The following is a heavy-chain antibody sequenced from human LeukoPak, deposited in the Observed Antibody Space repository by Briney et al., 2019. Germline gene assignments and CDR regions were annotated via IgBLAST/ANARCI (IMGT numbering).Heavy chain of an antibody. V-gene: IGHV3-74*01. D-gene: IGHD1-7*01. Sequence: GGSLRLSCAASGFPFSSYWMHWVRQPPGKGLVWVSRINSDGSSTSYADAVKGRFTISRDNAKNTLYLRMNSLRAEDTAVYYCARGGLTGTTIPYFDYWGQGTLVTVSS. J-gene: IGHJ4*02. CDR1: GFPFSSYW. CDR2: INSDGSST. CDR3: ARGGLTGTTIPYFDY.